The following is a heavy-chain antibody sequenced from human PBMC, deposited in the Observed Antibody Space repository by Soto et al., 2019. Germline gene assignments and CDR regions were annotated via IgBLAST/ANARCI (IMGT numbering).Heavy chain of an antibody. D-gene: IGHD2-15*01. CDR1: GFTFSNYW. CDR2: INSDGSVS. J-gene: IGHJ6*03. CDR3: ARVDCVGGTCHSLAGSFSYDMDV. V-gene: IGHV3-74*02. Sequence: EVQLVESGGGLVQPGGSLRLSCAASGFTFSNYWMYWVRQAPGKGLEWVSRINSDGSVSSHADSVKGRLTISRDNVNNTQYLHMDSLRAEATAVYYCARVDCVGGTCHSLAGSFSYDMDVRGKATTLTVFS.